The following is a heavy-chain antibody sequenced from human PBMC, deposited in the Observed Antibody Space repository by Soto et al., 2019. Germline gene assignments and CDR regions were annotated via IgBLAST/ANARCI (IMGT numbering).Heavy chain of an antibody. J-gene: IGHJ5*02. CDR3: ASPKIAFYNWFDP. CDR2: IYYSGST. D-gene: IGHD3-3*02. V-gene: IGHV4-39*01. Sequence: SETLSLTCTVSGVSISSNSYYWGWIRQPPGKGLEWIGSIYYSGSTYYNPSLKSRVTISVDTSKNQFSLKLSSVTAADTAVYYCASPKIAFYNWFDPWGQGTLVTVSS. CDR1: GVSISSNSYY.